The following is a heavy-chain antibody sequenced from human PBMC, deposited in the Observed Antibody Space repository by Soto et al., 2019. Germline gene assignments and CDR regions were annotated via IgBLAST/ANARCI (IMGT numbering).Heavy chain of an antibody. D-gene: IGHD3-10*01. CDR1: GGTFSSYA. CDR2: IIPIFGTA. CDR3: ARAPGFGELLADYYYGMDV. J-gene: IGHJ6*02. V-gene: IGHV1-69*05. Sequence: VASVKVSCKASGGTFSSYAISWVRQAPGQGLEWMGGIIPIFGTANYAQKFQGRVTITTDKSTSTAYMELSSLRSEDTAVYYCARAPGFGELLADYYYGMDVWGQGTTVTVSS.